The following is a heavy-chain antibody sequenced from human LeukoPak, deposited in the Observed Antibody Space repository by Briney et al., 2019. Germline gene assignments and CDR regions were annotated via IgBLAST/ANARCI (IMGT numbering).Heavy chain of an antibody. CDR1: GFTFSNYL. V-gene: IGHV3-7*03. J-gene: IGHJ4*02. CDR2: IQQDGSEK. D-gene: IGHD5-18*01. Sequence: GGSLRLSCVASGFTFSNYLMSWVRQAPGKGLEWVANIQQDGSEKNYVDSVKGRFTISRDNAKNSLYLQLNSLRAEDTAVYYCAREAQLWLQPLDYWGQGTLVTVSS. CDR3: AREAQLWLQPLDY.